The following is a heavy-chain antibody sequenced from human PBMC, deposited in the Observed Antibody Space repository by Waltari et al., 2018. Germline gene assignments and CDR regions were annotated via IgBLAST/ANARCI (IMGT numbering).Heavy chain of an antibody. CDR1: GFTFNSYG. CDR3: ARDPSSSGYPAYFDY. CDR2: IRDDGSNK. Sequence: QVQLVESGGGVVQPRGSLRLSCAASGFTFNSYGMHWVRQAPGKGLEWVAFIRDDGSNKYYGDSVKGRFTISRDNSKNTLHLQMNSLSEEDTAVYYCARDPSSSGYPAYFDYWGQGTLVTVSS. D-gene: IGHD3-22*01. J-gene: IGHJ4*01. V-gene: IGHV3-30*02.